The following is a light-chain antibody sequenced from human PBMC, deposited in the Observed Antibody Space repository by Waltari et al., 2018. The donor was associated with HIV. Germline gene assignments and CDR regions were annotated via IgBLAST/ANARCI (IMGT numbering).Light chain of an antibody. J-gene: IGLJ3*02. CDR3: QSPDSSGPWV. Sequence: SYELTQPPSVSVSPGQTARLTCSGDALPKQYAYWYQQKPGQAPVFVIYKDTERHSGIPERFSGSSSGTTVTLTISGVQAEDEADYYCQSPDSSGPWVFGGGTKLTVL. CDR1: ALPKQY. V-gene: IGLV3-25*03. CDR2: KDT.